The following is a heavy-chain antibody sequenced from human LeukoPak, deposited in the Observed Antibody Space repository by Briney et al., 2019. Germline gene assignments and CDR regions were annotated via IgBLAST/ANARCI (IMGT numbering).Heavy chain of an antibody. CDR2: INHSGST. V-gene: IGHV4-34*01. CDR3: ARDAYYYGSGSYYYYYGMDV. CDR1: GGSFSGYY. D-gene: IGHD3-10*01. Sequence: SETLSLTCAVYGGSFSGYYWSWIRQPPGKGLEWIGEINHSGSTNYNPSLKSRVTISVDTSKNQFSLKLSSVTAADTAVYYCARDAYYYGSGSYYYYYGMDVWGQGTLVTVSS. J-gene: IGHJ6*02.